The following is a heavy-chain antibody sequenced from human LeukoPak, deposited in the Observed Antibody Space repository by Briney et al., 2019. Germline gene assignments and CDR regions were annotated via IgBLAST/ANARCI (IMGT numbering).Heavy chain of an antibody. D-gene: IGHD2-15*01. CDR3: ARHLENCSGGSCLPDAFDI. Sequence: KPSETLSLTCTVSGGSISSSIYYWGWIRQPPGKGLEWIGSIYYSGSTYHNPSLKSRVTISVDTSKNQFSLKLSSVTAADTAVYYCARHLENCSGGSCLPDAFDIWGQGKMVTVSS. CDR1: GGSISSSIYY. V-gene: IGHV4-39*01. CDR2: IYYSGST. J-gene: IGHJ3*02.